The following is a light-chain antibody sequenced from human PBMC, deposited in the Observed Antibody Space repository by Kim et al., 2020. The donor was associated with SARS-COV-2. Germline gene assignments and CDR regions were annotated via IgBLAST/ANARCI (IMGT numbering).Light chain of an antibody. CDR1: QSVSSSY. Sequence: EIVLTQSPGTLSLSPGERATLSCRASQSVSSSYLAWYQQKPGQAPRLLIYGSSSRATGIPDRFSGSGSGTDFTLTTSRLEPEDFAVYYCQQYDTLITFGQGTRLEIK. CDR2: GSS. J-gene: IGKJ5*01. CDR3: QQYDTLIT. V-gene: IGKV3-20*01.